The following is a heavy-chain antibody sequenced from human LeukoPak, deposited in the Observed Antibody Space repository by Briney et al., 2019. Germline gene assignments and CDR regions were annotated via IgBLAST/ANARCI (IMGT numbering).Heavy chain of an antibody. V-gene: IGHV3-74*01. CDR1: GFTFSSYW. J-gene: IGHJ4*02. CDR2: INSDGRTT. CDR3: ARGAYSISWSPPGFFDY. Sequence: GGSLRLSCAASGFTFSSYWMHWVRQAPGKGLVWVSRINSDGRTTIYADSVKGRFTVSRDNAKNTLYLQMNSLRAEDTAVYYCARGAYSISWSPPGFFDYWGQGTLVTVSS. D-gene: IGHD6-13*01.